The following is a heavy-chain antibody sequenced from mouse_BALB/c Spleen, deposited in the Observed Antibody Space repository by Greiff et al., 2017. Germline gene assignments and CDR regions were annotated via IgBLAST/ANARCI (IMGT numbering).Heavy chain of an antibody. J-gene: IGHJ2*01. V-gene: IGHV14-3*02. CDR3: ARRGLTGPYFDY. CDR2: IDPANGNT. Sequence: EVKLMESGAELVKPGASVKLSCTASGFNIKDTYMHWVKQRPEQGLEWIGRIDPANGNTKYDPKFQGKATITADTSSNTAYLQLSSLTSEDTAVYYCARRGLTGPYFDYWGQGTTLTVSS. CDR1: GFNIKDTY. D-gene: IGHD4-1*01.